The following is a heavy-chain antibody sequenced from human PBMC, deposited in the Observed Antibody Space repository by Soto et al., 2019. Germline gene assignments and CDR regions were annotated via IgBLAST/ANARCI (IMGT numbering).Heavy chain of an antibody. CDR2: TYYRSKWYN. V-gene: IGHV6-1*01. D-gene: IGHD6-19*01. CDR1: GDSVSSNSAA. CDR3: ARDVGAYSSGWSGRYYYYGMDV. Sequence: SQTLSLTCAISGDSVSSNSAAWNWIRQSPSRGLEWLGGTYYRSKWYNDYAVSVKSRITINPDTSKNQFSLQLNSVTPEDTAVYYCARDVGAYSSGWSGRYYYYGMDVWGQGTTVTVS. J-gene: IGHJ6*02.